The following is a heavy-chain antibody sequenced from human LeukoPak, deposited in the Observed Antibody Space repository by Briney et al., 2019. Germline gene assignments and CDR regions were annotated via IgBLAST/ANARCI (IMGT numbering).Heavy chain of an antibody. J-gene: IGHJ5*02. V-gene: IGHV1-18*01. Sequence: GASVKVSCKASGCTFISYGISWVRQAPGQGLEWMGWISAYNGNTKYAQNLQGRVTMTTDTSTTTAYMELRSLRSDDTAVYYCARDWAIAARTNCFDPWGQGTLVTVSS. D-gene: IGHD6-6*01. CDR3: ARDWAIAARTNCFDP. CDR1: GCTFISYG. CDR2: ISAYNGNT.